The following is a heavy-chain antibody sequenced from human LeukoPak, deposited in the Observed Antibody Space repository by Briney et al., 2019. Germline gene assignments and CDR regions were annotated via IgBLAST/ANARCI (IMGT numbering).Heavy chain of an antibody. CDR1: GYSFSGYY. V-gene: IGHV1-2*02. D-gene: IGHD2-15*01. J-gene: IGHJ4*02. CDR2: INSNTVAT. Sequence: GSSVKVSCKASGYSFSGYYILLVRQAPGQGLEWIGWINSNTVATNSAQKFQHRVTMTRDTSISTGYMEVSRLRSDDTADYHCARVTPYSGGSFPLDLWGQGTLVTVSS. CDR3: ARVTPYSGGSFPLDL.